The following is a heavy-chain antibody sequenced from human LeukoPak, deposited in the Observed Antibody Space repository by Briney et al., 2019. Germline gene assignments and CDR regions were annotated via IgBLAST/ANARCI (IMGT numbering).Heavy chain of an antibody. D-gene: IGHD3-22*01. V-gene: IGHV3-21*01. CDR3: ARESPLYYDSSGYHYYFDY. Sequence: GGSLRLSCAASGFTLSSYSMNWVRQAPGKGLEWVSSISSSSSYIYYADSVKGRFTISRDNAKNSLYLQMNSLRAEDTAVYYCARESPLYYDSSGYHYYFDYWGQGTLVTVSS. CDR2: ISSSSSYI. CDR1: GFTLSSYS. J-gene: IGHJ4*02.